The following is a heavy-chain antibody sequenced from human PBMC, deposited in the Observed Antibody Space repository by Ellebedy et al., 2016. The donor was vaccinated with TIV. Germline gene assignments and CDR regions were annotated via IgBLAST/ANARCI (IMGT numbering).Heavy chain of an antibody. D-gene: IGHD5-12*01. CDR1: GGSFSGYY. Sequence: SETLSLTXAVYGGSFSGYYWSWIRQPPGKGLEWIGEINHSGSTNYNPSLKSRVTISVDTSKNQFSLKLSSVTAADTAVYYCARVKWGYVLSRKYFDYWGQGTLVTVSS. V-gene: IGHV4-34*01. CDR2: INHSGST. CDR3: ARVKWGYVLSRKYFDY. J-gene: IGHJ4*02.